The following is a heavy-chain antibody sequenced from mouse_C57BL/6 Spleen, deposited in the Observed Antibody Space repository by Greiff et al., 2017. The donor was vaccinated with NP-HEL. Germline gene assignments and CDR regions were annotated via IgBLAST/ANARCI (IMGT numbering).Heavy chain of an antibody. V-gene: IGHV5-6*01. CDR3: ARHSIVTTFFDY. Sequence: EVKVVESGGDLVKPGGSLKLSCAASGFTFSSYGMSWVRQTPDKRLEWVATISSGGSYTYYPDSVKGRFTISRDNAKNTLYLQMSSLKSEDTAMYYCARHSIVTTFFDYWGQGTTLTVSS. D-gene: IGHD2-5*01. CDR1: GFTFSSYG. J-gene: IGHJ2*01. CDR2: ISSGGSYT.